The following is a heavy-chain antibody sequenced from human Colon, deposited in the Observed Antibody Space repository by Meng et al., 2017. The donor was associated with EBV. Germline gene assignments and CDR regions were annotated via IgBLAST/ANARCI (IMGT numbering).Heavy chain of an antibody. CDR2: ILSGGDST. CDR3: AKGWSGSLWD. J-gene: IGHJ4*02. CDR1: GFTFSNHA. V-gene: IGHV3-23*04. Sequence: EVQLVESXGGWVQPGXSRRLSCAASGFTFSNHAMSWVRQAPGKGLEWVSVILSGGDSTYYADSVEGRFTISRDNSKNTLYLQINSLRAEDTAVYYCAKGWSGSLWDWGQGTLVTVSS. D-gene: IGHD1-26*01.